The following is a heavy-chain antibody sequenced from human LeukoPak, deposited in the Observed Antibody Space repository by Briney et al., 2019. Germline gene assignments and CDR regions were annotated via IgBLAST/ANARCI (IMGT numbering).Heavy chain of an antibody. V-gene: IGHV3-30-3*01. CDR2: ISYDGSNK. J-gene: IGHJ3*02. CDR1: GFTFSSYA. D-gene: IGHD6-13*01. CDR3: ARDTQQLVDGAFDI. Sequence: GALRLSCAASGFTFSSYAMHWVRQAPGKGLEWVAVISYDGSNKYYADSVKGRFTISRDNSKNTLYLQMNSLRAEDTAVYYCARDTQQLVDGAFDIWGQGTMVTVSS.